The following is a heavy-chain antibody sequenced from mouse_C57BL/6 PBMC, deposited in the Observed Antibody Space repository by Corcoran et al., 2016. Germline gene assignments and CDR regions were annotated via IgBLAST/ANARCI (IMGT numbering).Heavy chain of an antibody. D-gene: IGHD1-1*01. Sequence: QVQLKQSGAELVRPGASVKLSCKASGYTFTDYYINWVKQRPGQGLEWIARIYPGSGNTYYNEKFKVKATLTAEKSSSTAYMQLSSLTSEDSAVYYCARGVYYGSSSFDYWGQGTTLTVSS. CDR2: IYPGSGNT. J-gene: IGHJ2*01. V-gene: IGHV1-76*01. CDR3: ARGVYYGSSSFDY. CDR1: GYTFTDYY.